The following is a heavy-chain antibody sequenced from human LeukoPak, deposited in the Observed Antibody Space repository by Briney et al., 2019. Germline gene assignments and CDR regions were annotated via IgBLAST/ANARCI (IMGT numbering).Heavy chain of an antibody. D-gene: IGHD3-22*01. CDR1: GGSFSGYY. CDR2: INHSGST. V-gene: IGHV4-34*01. J-gene: IGHJ4*02. CDR3: ARRRLYYYDSSGYYFWYYFDH. Sequence: PSETLSLTCAVYGGSFSGYYWSWIRQPPGKGLEWIGEINHSGSTNYNPSLKSRVTISVDTSKNQFSLKLSSVTAADTAVYYCARRRLYYYDSSGYYFWYYFDHWGQGTLVTVSS.